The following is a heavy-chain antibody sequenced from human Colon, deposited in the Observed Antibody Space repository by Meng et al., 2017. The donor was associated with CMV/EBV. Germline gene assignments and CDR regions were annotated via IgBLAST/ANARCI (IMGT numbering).Heavy chain of an antibody. V-gene: IGHV1-2*06. CDR1: GYTFTAYY. Sequence: CKAAGYTFTAYYMPWVRQAPGQGLEWMGRINPNSGATNYAQKFQGRVTMTRDTSINTAYMELSSLRSDDMAVYYCARSSCGGDCFYDSWGQGTLVTVSS. J-gene: IGHJ4*02. D-gene: IGHD2-21*02. CDR2: INPNSGAT. CDR3: ARSSCGGDCFYDS.